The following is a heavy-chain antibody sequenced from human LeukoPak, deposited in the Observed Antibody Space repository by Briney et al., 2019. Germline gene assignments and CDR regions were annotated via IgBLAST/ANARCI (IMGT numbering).Heavy chain of an antibody. V-gene: IGHV4-59*12. J-gene: IGHJ4*02. D-gene: IGHD6-19*01. Sequence: SETLSLTCTVSGGSISSYYWSWIRQPPGKGLEWIGYIYHSGSTYYNPSLKSRVTISVDRSKNQFSLKLSSVTAADTAVYYCARNLYSSGLEDYWGQGTLVTVSS. CDR1: GGSISSYY. CDR3: ARNLYSSGLEDY. CDR2: IYHSGST.